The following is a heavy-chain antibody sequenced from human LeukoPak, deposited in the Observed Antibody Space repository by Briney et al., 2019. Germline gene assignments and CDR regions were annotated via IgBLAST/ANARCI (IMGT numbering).Heavy chain of an antibody. V-gene: IGHV3-23*01. Sequence: GGSLRLSCAASGFTFSNYAMSWVRQAPGKGLEWVSGISGSGGSTYYADSMKGRFTISRDNSKNTLYLQMNSLRAEDTAVYYCAKTLGYCSGGSCYSGVIDYWGQGTLVTVSS. D-gene: IGHD2-15*01. CDR1: GFTFSNYA. CDR2: ISGSGGST. CDR3: AKTLGYCSGGSCYSGVIDY. J-gene: IGHJ4*02.